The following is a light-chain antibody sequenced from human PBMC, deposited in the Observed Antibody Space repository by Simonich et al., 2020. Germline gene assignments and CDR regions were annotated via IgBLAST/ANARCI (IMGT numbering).Light chain of an antibody. CDR1: QSVLYSSNNTNY. CDR2: SAS. Sequence: DIVMTQSPDSLAVSLSERATINCKSSQSVLYSSNNTNYLAWYQQKPGQPPKLLIYSASTRESGVPDRFSGSGSGTDFTLTISSLQAEDVAVYYCQQYYSTPYTFGQGTKLEIK. V-gene: IGKV4-1*01. J-gene: IGKJ2*01. CDR3: QQYYSTPYT.